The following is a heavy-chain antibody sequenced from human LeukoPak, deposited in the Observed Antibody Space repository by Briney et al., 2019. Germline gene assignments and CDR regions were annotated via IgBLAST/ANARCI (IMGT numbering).Heavy chain of an antibody. CDR2: ISSSGNTI. CDR3: VRAEVGTTLKYYYYYMDV. Sequence: GGSLRLSCAASGFTFSSYEMNWVRQAPGKGLDWVSYISSSGNTIYYADSVKGRFTISRDNAKNSLYLQMNSLRAEDTAVYYCVRAEVGTTLKYYYYYMDVWGKGTTVTVSS. CDR1: GFTFSSYE. V-gene: IGHV3-48*03. J-gene: IGHJ6*03. D-gene: IGHD1-26*01.